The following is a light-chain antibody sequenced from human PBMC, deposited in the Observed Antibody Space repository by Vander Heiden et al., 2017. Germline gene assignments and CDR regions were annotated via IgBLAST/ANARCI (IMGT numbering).Light chain of an antibody. CDR1: NIGTKS. CDR2: DDG. V-gene: IGLV3-21*02. J-gene: IGLJ2*01. Sequence: SYVLTQPPSLSVAPGQTAKISCGGKNIGTKSVHGYQQKPGRAPVLVVYDDGDRPSGIPERISGSNSGNTATLTISRVEAGDEADYYCQVWDTTSDHPVVFGGGTKLTV. CDR3: QVWDTTSDHPVV.